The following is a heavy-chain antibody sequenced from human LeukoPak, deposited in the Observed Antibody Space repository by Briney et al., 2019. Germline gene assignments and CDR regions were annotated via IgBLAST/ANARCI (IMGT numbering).Heavy chain of an antibody. CDR1: GFTFSSYS. D-gene: IGHD2/OR15-2a*01. CDR2: ISSSSSTI. J-gene: IGHJ4*02. V-gene: IGHV3-48*01. Sequence: PGGSLRLSCAASGFTFSSYSMNWVLQAPGKGLEWVSYISSSSSTIYYADSVKGRFTISRDNAKNSLYLQMNSLRAEDTAVYYCARDLSRFTSVDRPYDYWGQGTLVTVSS. CDR3: ARDLSRFTSVDRPYDY.